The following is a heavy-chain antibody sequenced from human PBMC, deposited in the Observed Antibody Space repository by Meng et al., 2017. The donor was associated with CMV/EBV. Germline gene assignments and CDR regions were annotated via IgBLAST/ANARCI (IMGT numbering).Heavy chain of an antibody. J-gene: IGHJ5*02. CDR2: IYHSGST. V-gene: IGHV4-4*02. CDR3: ARVQRGSSFGFDP. Sequence: VYGGSISSSNWWSWVRQPPGKGLEWIGEIYHSGSTNYNPSLKSRVTISVDKSKNQFSLKLSSVTAADTAVYYCARVQRGSSFGFDPWGQGTLVTVSS. D-gene: IGHD6-6*01. CDR1: GGSISSSNW.